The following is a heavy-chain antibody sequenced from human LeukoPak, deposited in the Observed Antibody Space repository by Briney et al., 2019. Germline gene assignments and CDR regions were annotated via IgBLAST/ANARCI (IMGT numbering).Heavy chain of an antibody. CDR2: IIPIFGTA. J-gene: IGHJ4*02. CDR1: GGTFSSYA. D-gene: IGHD5-12*01. CDR3: ARGDYSGYGNFDY. Sequence: GASVKVSCKASGGTFSSYAISWVRQAPGQGLEWMGGIIPIFGTANYAQKFQGRVTITADESTGTAYMELSSLRSEDTAVYYCARGDYSGYGNFDYWGQGTLVTVSS. V-gene: IGHV1-69*13.